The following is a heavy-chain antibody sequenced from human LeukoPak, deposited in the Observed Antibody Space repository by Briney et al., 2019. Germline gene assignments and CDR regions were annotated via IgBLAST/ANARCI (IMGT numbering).Heavy chain of an antibody. CDR2: IRYDRSNK. CDR1: GFTFSSYG. J-gene: IGHJ4*02. V-gene: IGHV3-30*02. D-gene: IGHD5-18*01. CDR3: EVGTGMDFLGVDY. Sequence: GGSLRLSCAASGFTFSSYGMHWVRQPPGKGLEWVAFIRYDRSNKYYADSVEGRFTISRDKSKNTLYLQMNSLKAEDTTVYYCEVGTGMDFLGVDYWGEGTLVTVSS.